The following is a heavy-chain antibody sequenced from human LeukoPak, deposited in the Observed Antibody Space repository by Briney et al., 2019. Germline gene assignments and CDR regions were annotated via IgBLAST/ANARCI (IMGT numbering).Heavy chain of an antibody. J-gene: IGHJ6*02. CDR3: ARDGDITPTDV. CDR2: ISSSSSTV. CDR1: GFSLSSIG. Sequence: PGGSLRLSCAASGFSLSSIGMNWVRQAPGKGLEWVSYISSSSSTVHYADSVKGRFTISRDNSKDTLYLQMNSLRAEDTAVYYCARDGDITPTDVWGQGTTVTVSS. D-gene: IGHD2-15*01. V-gene: IGHV3-48*01.